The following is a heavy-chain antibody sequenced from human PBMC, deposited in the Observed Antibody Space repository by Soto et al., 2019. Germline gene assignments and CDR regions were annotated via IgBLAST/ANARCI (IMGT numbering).Heavy chain of an antibody. V-gene: IGHV4-4*07. D-gene: IGHD6-13*01. Sequence: SETLSLTCIVSGGSISEKYWNWVRQPPGKGLEWIGLIFANGHTDYNPSLQSRVTMSVDASKNQFSLRLNSMTAADTAVYYCVASLAASGLNWLDPWGRGTLVTVSS. J-gene: IGHJ5*02. CDR2: IFANGHT. CDR1: GGSISEKY. CDR3: VASLAASGLNWLDP.